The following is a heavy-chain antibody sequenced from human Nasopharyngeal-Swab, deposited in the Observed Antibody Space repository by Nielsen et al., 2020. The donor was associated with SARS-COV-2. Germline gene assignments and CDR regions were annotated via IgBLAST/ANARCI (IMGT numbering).Heavy chain of an antibody. CDR2: IIPILGIP. J-gene: IGHJ5*02. D-gene: IGHD5-24*01. Sequence: SVKVSCKPSGYTFTDYYMHWVRQAPGQGLEWMGRIIPILGIPNYAQKFQGRLTITADTSTTTAYMELSSLRSADTAVYYCASPVEMSTTWGQGTLVTVSS. CDR3: ASPVEMSTT. CDR1: GYTFTDYY. V-gene: IGHV1-69*02.